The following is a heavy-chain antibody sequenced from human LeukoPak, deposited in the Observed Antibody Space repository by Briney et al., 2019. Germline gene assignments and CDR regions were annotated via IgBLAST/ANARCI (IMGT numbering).Heavy chain of an antibody. V-gene: IGHV4-59*13. J-gene: IGHJ3*01. CDR1: GGSISSDY. CDR3: VRVSTASGGAFDV. D-gene: IGHD2-21*02. CDR2: LSLGEVA. Sequence: SETLSLTCTISGGSISSDYWSWIRQPPGKGLEWIGYLSLGEVAFYNPSLESQLTTSADTSKNQFSLNLTSVTAADTAMYYCVRVSTASGGAFDVWGQGTMVTVSS.